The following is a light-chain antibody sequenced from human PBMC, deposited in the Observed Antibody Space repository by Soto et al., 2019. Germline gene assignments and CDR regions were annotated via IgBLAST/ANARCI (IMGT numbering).Light chain of an antibody. CDR2: NTN. CDR3: LLSYSGARVWV. Sequence: QAVVTQEPSLTASPGGTVTLTCGSSTGAVTGSHYPYWLQQKPGQGPRTLIYNTNNKQSWTPARFSGSLLGGKAALTLSGAQPDDEADYYCLLSYSGARVWVFGGGTKVTVL. J-gene: IGLJ3*02. CDR1: TGAVTGSHY. V-gene: IGLV7-46*01.